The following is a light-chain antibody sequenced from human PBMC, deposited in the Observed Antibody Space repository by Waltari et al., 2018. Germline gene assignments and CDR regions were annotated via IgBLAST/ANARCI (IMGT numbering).Light chain of an antibody. CDR3: CSYSSSRTFDWV. Sequence: QSALTQPASVSGSPGQSITISCTGSSSDIGNYNFVSWYQQFPGKAPKLMIFGVKRRPSWVSSRFSGSRSCNTASLPISGLQAEDEADYYCCSYSSSRTFDWVFGGGTKLTVL. J-gene: IGLJ3*02. CDR1: SSDIGNYNF. CDR2: GVK. V-gene: IGLV2-14*01.